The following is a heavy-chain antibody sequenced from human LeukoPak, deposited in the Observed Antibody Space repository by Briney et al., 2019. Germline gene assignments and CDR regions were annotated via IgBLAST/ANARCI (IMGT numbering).Heavy chain of an antibody. CDR1: GGSISSYF. V-gene: IGHV4-59*08. CDR3: ARRMGQWLASFDY. D-gene: IGHD6-19*01. Sequence: SETLSLTCTVSGGSISSYFWSWIRQPPGKGLEWIGYISYRGSTDYNPSLKSRVTISVDTSKNHFSLKLSSVTAADTAVYYCARRMGQWLASFDYWGQGTLVTVSS. J-gene: IGHJ4*02. CDR2: ISYRGST.